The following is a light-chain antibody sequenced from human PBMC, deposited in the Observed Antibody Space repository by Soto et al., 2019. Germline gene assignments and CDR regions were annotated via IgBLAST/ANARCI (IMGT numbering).Light chain of an antibody. CDR3: QQFRSFPIT. CDR2: GAS. Sequence: EIVMTQSPATLSVSPGETATLSCRASQSVSSNLAWYQQKPGQAPRLLIYGASTRATGIPARFSGSGSGTEFTLTISSLQPEDFATYYCQQFRSFPITFGQGTRL. CDR1: QSVSSN. J-gene: IGKJ5*01. V-gene: IGKV3-15*01.